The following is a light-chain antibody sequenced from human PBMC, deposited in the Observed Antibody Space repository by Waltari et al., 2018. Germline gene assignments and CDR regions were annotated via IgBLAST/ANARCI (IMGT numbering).Light chain of an antibody. CDR2: GAS. CDR1: QSFDMKY. Sequence: WRARQSFDMKYLGWYQQKLGQAPRVLSFGASNRATGIPDRLSGSGSETDFTRTISRLEPEDFAVYYCQQWGDSQWTFGQGTKVEIK. V-gene: IGKV3-20*01. CDR3: QQWGDSQWT. J-gene: IGKJ1*01.